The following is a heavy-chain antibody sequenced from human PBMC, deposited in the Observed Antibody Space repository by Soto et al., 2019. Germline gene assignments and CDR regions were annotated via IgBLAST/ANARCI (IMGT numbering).Heavy chain of an antibody. Sequence: PSETLSLTCTVSGGSISHHYWSWIRQPAGTRLEWIGRMYVTGTTNYNPSLKNRVSMSIDTSKNQFSLKLSSVTAADTAVYYCARDGGYTGYEEGNPFDIWGQGTRVTVSS. D-gene: IGHD5-12*01. CDR1: GGSISHHY. V-gene: IGHV4-4*07. CDR3: ARDGGYTGYEEGNPFDI. CDR2: MYVTGTT. J-gene: IGHJ3*02.